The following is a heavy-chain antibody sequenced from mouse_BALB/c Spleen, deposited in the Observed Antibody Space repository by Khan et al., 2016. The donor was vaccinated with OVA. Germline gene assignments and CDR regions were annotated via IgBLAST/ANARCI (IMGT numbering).Heavy chain of an antibody. CDR1: GYTFTDYV. J-gene: IGHJ4*01. V-gene: IGHV1S136*01. D-gene: IGHD1-1*01. CDR3: ARSATDYYTMDY. CDR2: IYPYTDDT. Sequence: VQLQQSGPELVRPGASVKMSCKASGYTFTDYVIHWVKQKPGQGLEWIGYIYPYTDDTESTEGFKGKATLTLDKSSSTAYMDLSSLTSADSLVYYCARSATDYYTMDYWGQGTSVTVSS.